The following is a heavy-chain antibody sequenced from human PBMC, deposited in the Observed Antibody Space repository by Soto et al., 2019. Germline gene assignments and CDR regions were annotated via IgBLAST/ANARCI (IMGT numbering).Heavy chain of an antibody. J-gene: IGHJ5*02. CDR2: IYYSGST. CDR3: ARTTVATPRFDP. V-gene: IGHV4-31*03. Sequence: SETLSLTCTVSGGSISSGGYYWSWIRQHPGKGLEWIGYIYYSGSTYYNPSLKSRVTISVDTSKNQFSLKLSSVTAADTAVYYCARTTVATPRFDPWGQGTLVTVSS. D-gene: IGHD4-17*01. CDR1: GGSISSGGYY.